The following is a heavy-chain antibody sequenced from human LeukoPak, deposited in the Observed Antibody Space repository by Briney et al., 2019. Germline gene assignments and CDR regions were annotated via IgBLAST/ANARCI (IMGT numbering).Heavy chain of an antibody. D-gene: IGHD6-13*01. Sequence: GGSLRLSCAASGFTFSSYAMSWVRQAPGKGLEWVSAISGSGGSAYYADSVKGRFTISRDNSKNTLYLQMNSLRAEDTAVYYCAKGTYSSSWYYFDYWGQGTLVTVSS. CDR1: GFTFSSYA. CDR3: AKGTYSSSWYYFDY. CDR2: ISGSGGSA. J-gene: IGHJ4*02. V-gene: IGHV3-23*01.